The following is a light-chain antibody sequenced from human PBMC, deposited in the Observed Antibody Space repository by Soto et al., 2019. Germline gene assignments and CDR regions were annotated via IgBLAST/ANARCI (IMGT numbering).Light chain of an antibody. V-gene: IGLV7-46*01. CDR3: LLFYGGSSV. J-gene: IGLJ1*01. CDR2: DIS. Sequence: QAVVTQEPSLTVSPGGTVTLTCASSTLTVTSGHFPYWFQQKPGQAPRTLISDISKRLSGTPARFSGSLLGDKAALTLSGAQPEDEADYYCLLFYGGSSVFGPGTKHNVL. CDR1: TLTVTSGHF.